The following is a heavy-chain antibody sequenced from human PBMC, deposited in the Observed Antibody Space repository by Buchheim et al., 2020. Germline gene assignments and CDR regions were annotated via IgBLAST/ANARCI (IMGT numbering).Heavy chain of an antibody. CDR3: VTSGSYYYYAMDV. D-gene: IGHD3-22*01. CDR1: GFTFSSYW. J-gene: IGHJ6*02. Sequence: VQLVESGGGLVQPGGSLRLSCAASGFTFSSYWMHWVRQAPGKGLVCVARINSDGRTTTYADSVKGRFNISRDNAMHTLYLQMNSLRAEDTAVYYCVTSGSYYYYAMDVWGQGTT. CDR2: INSDGRTT. V-gene: IGHV3-74*01.